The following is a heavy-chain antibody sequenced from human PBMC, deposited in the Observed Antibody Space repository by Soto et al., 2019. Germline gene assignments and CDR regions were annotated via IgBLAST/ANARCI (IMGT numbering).Heavy chain of an antibody. D-gene: IGHD3-10*01. Sequence: GASVKVSCKASGYTFTDHYLLWVRQAPGQGLEWMGWMHPNNGATNFAQKFQGRVTMTRDTSISTAYLEIPRLKSEDTAVYYCARLPPGSTWYYFDYWGQGTLVTVSS. CDR1: GYTFTDHY. CDR3: ARLPPGSTWYYFDY. J-gene: IGHJ4*02. CDR2: MHPNNGAT. V-gene: IGHV1-2*02.